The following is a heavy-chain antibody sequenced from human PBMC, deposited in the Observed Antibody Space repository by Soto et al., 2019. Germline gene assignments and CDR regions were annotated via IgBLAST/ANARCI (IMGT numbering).Heavy chain of an antibody. Sequence: GSLRLSCATSGFNFNNYAMSWVRQAPGERLEWVSFISSTTNYIYYGDSMKGRFTISRDNAKNSLYLEMNSLRAEDTAVYYCARESEDLTSNFDYWGQGTLVTVSS. CDR2: ISSTTNYI. CDR1: GFNFNNYA. J-gene: IGHJ4*02. CDR3: ARESEDLTSNFDY. V-gene: IGHV3-21*06.